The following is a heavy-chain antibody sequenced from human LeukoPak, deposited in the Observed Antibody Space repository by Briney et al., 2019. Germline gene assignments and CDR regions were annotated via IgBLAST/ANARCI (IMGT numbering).Heavy chain of an antibody. J-gene: IGHJ4*02. D-gene: IGHD5-24*01. CDR2: IYWDDDK. CDR1: GFSLSTSGVG. V-gene: IGHV2-5*02. Sequence: SGPTLVKPTQTLTLTCTFSGFSLSTSGVGVGWIRQPPGKALEWLALIYWDDDKRYSPSLKSRLTITKDTSKNQVVLTMTNMDPVDTATYYCAILFGDGWTSKRPFDYWGQGTLVTVSS. CDR3: AILFGDGWTSKRPFDY.